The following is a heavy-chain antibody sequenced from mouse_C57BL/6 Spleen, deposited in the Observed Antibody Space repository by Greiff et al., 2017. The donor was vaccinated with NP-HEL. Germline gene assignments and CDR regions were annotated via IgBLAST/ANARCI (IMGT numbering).Heavy chain of an antibody. CDR3: AREGIYYDYDERYFDV. V-gene: IGHV5-6*01. CDR1: GFTFSSYG. J-gene: IGHJ1*03. CDR2: ISSGGSYT. D-gene: IGHD2-4*01. Sequence: EVKLMESGGDLVKPGGSLKLSCAASGFTFSSYGMSWVRQTPDKRLEWVATISSGGSYTYYPDSVKGRFTISRDNAKNTLYLQMSSLKSEDTAMYYCAREGIYYDYDERYFDVWGTGTTVTVSS.